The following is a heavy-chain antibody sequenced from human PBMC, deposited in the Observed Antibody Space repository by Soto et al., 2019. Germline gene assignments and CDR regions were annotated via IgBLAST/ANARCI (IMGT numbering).Heavy chain of an antibody. V-gene: IGHV4-59*12. Sequence: SETLSLTCTVSGGSISSYYWSWIRQPPGKGLEWIGDICYSGSTNYNPSLESRVTISVDPSKNRFSLELTSVTAADTAVYYCARGRYCSGGICYPQMFDYWGPGTLVTVSS. CDR3: ARGRYCSGGICYPQMFDY. CDR1: GGSISSYY. D-gene: IGHD2-15*01. J-gene: IGHJ4*02. CDR2: ICYSGST.